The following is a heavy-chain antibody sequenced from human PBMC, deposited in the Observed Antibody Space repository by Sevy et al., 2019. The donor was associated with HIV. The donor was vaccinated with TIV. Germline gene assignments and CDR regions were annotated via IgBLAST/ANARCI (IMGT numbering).Heavy chain of an antibody. CDR2: IYYSGSI. V-gene: IGHV4-39*01. D-gene: IGHD5-12*01. CDR1: EGSISSTVYY. CDR3: ARHEIAVAFRDY. Sequence: SETLSLTCTVSEGSISSTVYYWGWIRQPPGKGLEWIGRIYYSGSIYYNPSLKSRVTISVDTSKNQFSLKLTSVTAADTAVYYCARHEIAVAFRDYWGQGALVTVSS. J-gene: IGHJ4*02.